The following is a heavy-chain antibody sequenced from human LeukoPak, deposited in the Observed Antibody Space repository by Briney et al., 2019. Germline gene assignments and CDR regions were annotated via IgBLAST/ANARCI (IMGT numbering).Heavy chain of an antibody. CDR2: INHSGST. Sequence: ASETLSLTCTVSGGSFSGYYWSWIRQPPGKGLEWIGEINHSGSTNYNPSLKSRVTISVDTSKNQFSLKLSAVTAADTAVYYCARPSYYYDSSGYYYWGQGTLVTVSS. J-gene: IGHJ4*02. CDR3: ARPSYYYDSSGYYY. D-gene: IGHD3-22*01. V-gene: IGHV4-34*01. CDR1: GGSFSGYY.